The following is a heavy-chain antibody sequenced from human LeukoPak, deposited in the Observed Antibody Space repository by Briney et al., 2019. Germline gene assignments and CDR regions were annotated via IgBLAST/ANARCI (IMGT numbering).Heavy chain of an antibody. D-gene: IGHD3-9*01. CDR2: ISGSGGCT. J-gene: IGHJ4*02. V-gene: IGHV3-23*01. CDR1: GFTFSTYA. CDR3: ARRGYYDVLTGSAYFFDC. Sequence: GGSLRLSCAASGFTFSTYAMSWVRQAPGKGLEWVSAISGSGGCTYYADSVKGRFTISRDNSKNTLYLQMNSLRAEDTAVYYCARRGYYDVLTGSAYFFDCWGQGTLVTVSS.